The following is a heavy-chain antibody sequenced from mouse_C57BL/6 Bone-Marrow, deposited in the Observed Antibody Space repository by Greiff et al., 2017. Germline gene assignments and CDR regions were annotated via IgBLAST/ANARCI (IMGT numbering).Heavy chain of an antibody. CDR2: INPYNGST. V-gene: IGHV1-19*01. J-gene: IGHJ3*01. CDR1: GYTFTDSY. CDR3: ARNTGFAY. Sequence: VQLQQSGPVLVKPGASVKMSCTASGYTFTDSYLNWVKQSHGKSLQWIGVINPYNGSTSYNPKFKGKATFTVDTSSSTAYMELNSLTSEDSAFYYCARNTGFAYWCQGHGVTVTA.